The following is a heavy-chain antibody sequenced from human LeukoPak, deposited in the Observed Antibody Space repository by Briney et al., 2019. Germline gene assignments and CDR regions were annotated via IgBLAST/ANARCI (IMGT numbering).Heavy chain of an antibody. V-gene: IGHV3-74*01. D-gene: IGHD3-3*01. CDR2: IKSDGSNS. J-gene: IGHJ4*02. Sequence: PGGSLRLSCAASGFTFSTYWMHWVRQAPGTGLVWVSRIKSDGSNSNYADCVKGRFTISRDDSNNALYLQMHSLRAEDTALYYCASGPPFLKYFEYWGQGTLVTVSS. CDR3: ASGPPFLKYFEY. CDR1: GFTFSTYW.